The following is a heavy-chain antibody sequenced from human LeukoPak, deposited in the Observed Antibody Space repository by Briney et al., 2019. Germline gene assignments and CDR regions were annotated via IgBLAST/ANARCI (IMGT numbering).Heavy chain of an antibody. Sequence: PGGSLRLSCAASGFTFSSYSMNWVRQAPGKGLEWVSAISGSGGSTYYADSVKGRFTISRDNSKNTLYLQMNSLRAEDTAVYYCAKDLRVRGVIITIDYWGQGTLVTVSS. CDR2: ISGSGGST. D-gene: IGHD3-10*01. V-gene: IGHV3-23*01. CDR1: GFTFSSYS. J-gene: IGHJ4*02. CDR3: AKDLRVRGVIITIDY.